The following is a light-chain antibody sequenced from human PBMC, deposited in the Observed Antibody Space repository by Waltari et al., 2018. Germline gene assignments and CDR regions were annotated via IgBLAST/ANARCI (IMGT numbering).Light chain of an antibody. J-gene: IGLJ3*02. CDR2: NNN. CDR1: SSNIGSKT. CDR3: AVWDDSLNGWM. V-gene: IGLV1-44*01. Sequence: QSVVTQSPSASGPPGQRVTISCSGSSSNIGSKTVHWYQHLPGTAPKLLSHNNNQRPSGVPDRFAGSKSDTSASLAISGLQSEDEAEYYCAVWDDSLNGWMFGGGTKLTVL.